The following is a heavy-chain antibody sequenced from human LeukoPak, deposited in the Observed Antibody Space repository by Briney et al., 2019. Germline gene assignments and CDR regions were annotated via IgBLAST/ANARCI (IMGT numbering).Heavy chain of an antibody. Sequence: PGGSLRLSCAASGFTFSSNSMNWVRQAPGKGREWVSSISSSSSYIYYADSVKGRFTISRDNAKNSLCLQMNSLRAEDTAVYYCARDSSSTDYYWSQGTLVTVSS. CDR3: ARDSSSTDYY. CDR2: ISSSSSYI. V-gene: IGHV3-21*01. D-gene: IGHD6-6*01. J-gene: IGHJ4*02. CDR1: GFTFSSNS.